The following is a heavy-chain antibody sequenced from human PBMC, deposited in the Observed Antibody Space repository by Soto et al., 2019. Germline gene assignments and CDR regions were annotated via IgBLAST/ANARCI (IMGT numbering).Heavy chain of an antibody. CDR3: ARMGYSSGSFDY. CDR2: IDWDDDK. CDR1: GFSLSTSGMC. J-gene: IGHJ4*02. D-gene: IGHD6-19*01. Sequence: SGPTLVNPTQTXTLTCTFSGFSLSTSGMCVSWIRQPPGKALEWLARIDWDDDKYYSTSLKTRLTISKDTSKNQVVLTMTNMDPVDTATYYCARMGYSSGSFDYWGQGTLVTVSS. V-gene: IGHV2-70*11.